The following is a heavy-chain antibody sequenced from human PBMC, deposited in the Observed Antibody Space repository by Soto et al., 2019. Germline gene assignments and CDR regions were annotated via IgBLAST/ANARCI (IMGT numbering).Heavy chain of an antibody. CDR3: ARGLIPGSSYSGGWYYFDH. V-gene: IGHV4-30-2*01. J-gene: IGHJ4*02. Sequence: PSETLSLTCAVSGGSISSGGYSWSWIRQPPGKGLEWIGYIYHSGSTYYNPSLKSRVTISVYSSKNQFSLKLSSVTAADTAVYYCARGLIPGSSYSGGWYYFDHWGQGTPVTVPS. CDR2: IYHSGST. D-gene: IGHD1-26*01. CDR1: GGSISSGGYS.